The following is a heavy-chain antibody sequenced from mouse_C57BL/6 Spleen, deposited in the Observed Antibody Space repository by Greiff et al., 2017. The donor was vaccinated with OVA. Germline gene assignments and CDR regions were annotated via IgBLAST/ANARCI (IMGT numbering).Heavy chain of an antibody. CDR3: ARGVLPSYWYFDV. CDR1: GFTFSSYT. Sequence: EVQVVESGGGLVKPGGSLKLSCAASGFTFSSYTMSWVRQTPEKRLEWVATISGGGGNTYYPDSVKGRFTISRDNAKNTLYLQMSSLRSEDTALYYCARGVLPSYWYFDVWGTGTTVTVSS. CDR2: ISGGGGNT. D-gene: IGHD1-1*01. J-gene: IGHJ1*03. V-gene: IGHV5-9*01.